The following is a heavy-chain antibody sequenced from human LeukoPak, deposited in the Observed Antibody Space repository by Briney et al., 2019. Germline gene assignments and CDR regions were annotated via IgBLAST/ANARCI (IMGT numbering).Heavy chain of an antibody. CDR2: LKYDGGIK. Sequence: PGGSLRLSCAASGFTFNIFDMHWVRQAPGKGLDWVAFLKYDGGIKDYADFVKDRFIISRDNSKNTLYLQLNSQRVEDTAVYYCARDRGEKNFDYWGQGTMVTVSS. J-gene: IGHJ4*02. CDR3: ARDRGEKNFDY. CDR1: GFTFNIFD. V-gene: IGHV3-30*02. D-gene: IGHD2-21*01.